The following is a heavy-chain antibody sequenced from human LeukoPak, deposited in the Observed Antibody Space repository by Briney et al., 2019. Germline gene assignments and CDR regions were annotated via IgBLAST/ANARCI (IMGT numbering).Heavy chain of an antibody. CDR2: ISAYNGNT. CDR3: ARDTSSDLNTPSSLFDY. V-gene: IGHV1-18*01. Sequence: ASVKVSCKASGYTFTSYGISWVRQAPGQGLEWMGWISAYNGNTNYAQKFQGTVTMTTDTSTSTAYLELTSLGSDDTAVYYCARDTSSDLNTPSSLFDYWGQGALVTVSS. J-gene: IGHJ4*02. D-gene: IGHD1/OR15-1a*01. CDR1: GYTFTSYG.